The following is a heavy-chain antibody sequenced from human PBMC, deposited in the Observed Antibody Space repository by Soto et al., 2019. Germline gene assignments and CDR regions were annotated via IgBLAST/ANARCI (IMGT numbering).Heavy chain of an antibody. V-gene: IGHV4-59*01. CDR3: ARVLCVYCGGDCYPLGV. CDR2: LDTTGSS. J-gene: IGHJ6*02. CDR1: GASISRYY. Sequence: QVRLQESGPGLVKPSETLSLTCTVSGASISRYYWSWIRQSPGKGLEWIGYLDTTGSSIDNPSLKSRATRPVDTSKSQFSLKMNSVTAADTAVYYFARVLCVYCGGDCYPLGVWGQGATVTVSS. D-gene: IGHD2-21*02.